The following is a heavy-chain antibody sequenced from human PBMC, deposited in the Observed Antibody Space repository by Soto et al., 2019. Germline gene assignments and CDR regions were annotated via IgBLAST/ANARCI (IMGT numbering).Heavy chain of an antibody. CDR2: ISPSGTT. D-gene: IGHD6-6*01. CDR3: ARAPKVSGSDQTRPDF. CDR1: RGSLSGYY. J-gene: IGHJ4*02. V-gene: IGHV4-34*01. Sequence: PSETLSLTCSLYRGSLSGYYWSWIRQPPGKGLEWIGEISPSGTTNYSPSLKSRVSISVDTSKNQFSLNLTSLTAADTAVYYCARAPKVSGSDQTRPDFWGQGSLVTVSS.